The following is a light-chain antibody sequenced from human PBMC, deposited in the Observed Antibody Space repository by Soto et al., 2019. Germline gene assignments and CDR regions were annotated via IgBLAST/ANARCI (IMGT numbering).Light chain of an antibody. Sequence: EFVLTPSPGTLSLSPGERATLSCRASQSVTNTYLAWYQQKPGQAPRLLIYSTSRRATGTPDRFTGSGSGTDFILTISALEPEDFAVYYCHQYANAPRLTFGQGTRLEIK. J-gene: IGKJ5*01. CDR1: QSVTNTY. V-gene: IGKV3-20*01. CDR2: STS. CDR3: HQYANAPRLT.